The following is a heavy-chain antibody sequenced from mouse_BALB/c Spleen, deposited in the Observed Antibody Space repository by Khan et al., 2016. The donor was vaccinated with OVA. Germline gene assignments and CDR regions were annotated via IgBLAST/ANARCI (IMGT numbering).Heavy chain of an antibody. Sequence: EVKLLESGPGLVKPSQSLSLTCTVTGYSITSGYVWNWIRQFPGNKLEWMGYISYSGITSYNPSFRSRISITRDTSKNQFFLQLNSVTTEDTATYYCARKNYYGYAMDYGGQGTSVTVSS. CDR2: ISYSGIT. CDR3: ARKNYYGYAMDY. V-gene: IGHV3-2*02. J-gene: IGHJ4*01. D-gene: IGHD1-1*01. CDR1: GYSITSGYV.